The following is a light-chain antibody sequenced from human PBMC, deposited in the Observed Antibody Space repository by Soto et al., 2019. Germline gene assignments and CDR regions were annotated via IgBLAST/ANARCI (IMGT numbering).Light chain of an antibody. CDR2: ENN. Sequence: NFMLTQPHSVSESPGKTLSISCTRSSGSIANNYVQWYQQRPGSAPPTVIYENNQRLSWVPDRFSGSTDCSSNSASLTISGLQTEDEADYYCQSYDSDFVVFGGGTQLTVL. V-gene: IGLV6-57*04. J-gene: IGLJ2*01. CDR1: SGSIANNY. CDR3: QSYDSDFVV.